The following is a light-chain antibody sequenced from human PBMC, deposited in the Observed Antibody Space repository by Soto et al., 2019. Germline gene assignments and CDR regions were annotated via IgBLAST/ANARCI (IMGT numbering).Light chain of an antibody. J-gene: IGKJ2*01. CDR2: AAS. Sequence: DIQMTPPQSSLSASVGTRAPITCRASQTITTYLNWYQQKPGKAPKLLIYAASSLQSGVPSRFSGSGSGTDFTLTISSLQPEDFAAYYCQQSHGIPYTFGQGTKLEIK. CDR3: QQSHGIPYT. CDR1: QTITTY. V-gene: IGKV1-39*01.